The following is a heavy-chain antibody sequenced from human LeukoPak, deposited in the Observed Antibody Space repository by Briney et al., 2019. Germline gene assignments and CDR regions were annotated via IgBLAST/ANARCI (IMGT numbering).Heavy chain of an antibody. CDR1: GGSISSYY. V-gene: IGHV4-59*08. CDR3: ARRGHSGSYYTFDS. J-gene: IGHJ4*02. CDR2: IYYSGST. Sequence: SETLSLTCTVSGGSISSYYWSWIRQPPGKGLEWIGYIYYSGSTNYNPSLKSRVTISVDTSKNQFSLKLSSVTAADTAVYYCARRGHSGSYYTFDSWGQGTLVTVSS. D-gene: IGHD1-26*01.